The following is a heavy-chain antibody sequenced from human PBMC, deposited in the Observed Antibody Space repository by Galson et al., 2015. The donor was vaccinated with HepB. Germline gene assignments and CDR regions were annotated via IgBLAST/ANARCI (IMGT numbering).Heavy chain of an antibody. Sequence: SLRLSCAASGFTFSSYAMSWVRQAPGKGLEWVSAISGSGGSTYYADSVKGRFTISRDNSKNTLYLQMNSLRAEDTAVYYCAKDRGVGGDYKGVYWYFDLWGRGTLVTVSS. CDR3: AKDRGVGGDYKGVYWYFDL. J-gene: IGHJ2*01. CDR1: GFTFSSYA. V-gene: IGHV3-23*01. CDR2: ISGSGGST. D-gene: IGHD4-17*01.